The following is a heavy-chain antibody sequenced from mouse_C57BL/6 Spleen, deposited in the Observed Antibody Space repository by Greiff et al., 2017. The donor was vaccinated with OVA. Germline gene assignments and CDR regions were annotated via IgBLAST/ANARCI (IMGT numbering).Heavy chain of an antibody. CDR1: GYAFTNYL. CDR2: INPGSGGT. Sequence: QVQLQQSGAELVRPGTSVKVSCKASGYAFTNYLIEWVKQRPGQGLEWIGVINPGSGGTNYNEKLKGKATLTADKSSSTAYMQLSSLTSEDSAVYFCARCPYDYSMDYWGQGTSVTVSS. J-gene: IGHJ4*01. CDR3: ARCPYDYSMDY. D-gene: IGHD2-4*01. V-gene: IGHV1-54*01.